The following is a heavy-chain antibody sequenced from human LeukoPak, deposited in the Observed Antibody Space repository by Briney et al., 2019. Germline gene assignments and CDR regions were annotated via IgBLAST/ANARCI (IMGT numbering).Heavy chain of an antibody. CDR2: ISYDGSNK. Sequence: PGRSLRLSCAASGFTFSSYAMHWVRQAPGKGLEWVAVISYDGSNKYYADSVKGRFTISGDNSKNTLYLQMNSLRAEDTAVYYCARDGLGSSWSAHNWFDPWGQGTLVTVSS. CDR3: ARDGLGSSWSAHNWFDP. V-gene: IGHV3-30*01. D-gene: IGHD6-13*01. CDR1: GFTFSSYA. J-gene: IGHJ5*02.